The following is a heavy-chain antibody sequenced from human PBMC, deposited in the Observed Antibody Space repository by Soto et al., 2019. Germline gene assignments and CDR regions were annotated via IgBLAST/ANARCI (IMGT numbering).Heavy chain of an antibody. V-gene: IGHV4-30-2*06. CDR3: ARETMRLGWSFGN. J-gene: IGHJ4*01. Sequence: PSETLSLTCAVSGDSIIRAGYSWSWIRQSPGKRLEWIGYTYDRGSTYYNPSFRGRVSISVDRSKNQMSLTLDSVPAADTAAYYWARETMRLGWSFGNLGPGTLGTVAS. D-gene: IGHD6-19*01. CDR1: GDSIIRAGYS. CDR2: TYDRGST.